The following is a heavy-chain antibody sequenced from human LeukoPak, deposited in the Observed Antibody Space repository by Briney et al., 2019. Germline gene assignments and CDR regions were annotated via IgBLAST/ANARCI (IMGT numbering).Heavy chain of an antibody. CDR3: ARSVRHYYGSGPLDY. Sequence: PSETLSLTCTVSGGSISSYYWSWIRQPPGKGLEWIGYIYYSGSTNYNPSLESRVTISVDTSKNQFSLKLSSVTAADTAVYYCARSVRHYYGSGPLDYWGQGTLVTVSS. CDR1: GGSISSYY. J-gene: IGHJ4*02. V-gene: IGHV4-59*01. CDR2: IYYSGST. D-gene: IGHD3-10*01.